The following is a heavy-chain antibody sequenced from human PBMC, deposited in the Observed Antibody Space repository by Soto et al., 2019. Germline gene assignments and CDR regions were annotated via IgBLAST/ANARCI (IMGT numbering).Heavy chain of an antibody. Sequence: QVQLVESGGGVVQPGRSLRLSCVASGFSFSFASHALNWVRQAPGKGLEWVAVISFDGGNKFYADSVKGRFTISRDNSKNTLCLAIRRLRPDDTAVSYCAKMGAVTVAYRVSWGRGTLVSVSS. CDR3: AKMGAVTVAYRVS. CDR1: GFSFSFASHA. J-gene: IGHJ5*02. CDR2: ISFDGGNK. V-gene: IGHV3-30-3*02. D-gene: IGHD4-4*01.